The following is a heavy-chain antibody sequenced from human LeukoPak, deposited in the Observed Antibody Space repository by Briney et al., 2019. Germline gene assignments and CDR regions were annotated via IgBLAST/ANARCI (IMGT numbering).Heavy chain of an antibody. Sequence: GGSLRLSCAASGFTFSDYCTSWIRQAPGKGLEWVSYISSSGSTIYYADSVKGRFTISRDNAKNSLYLQMNSLRAEDTAVYYCARRYSGYDFGGGYYYGMDVWGQGTTVTVSS. V-gene: IGHV3-11*01. CDR1: GFTFSDYC. J-gene: IGHJ6*02. CDR2: ISSSGSTI. CDR3: ARRYSGYDFGGGYYYGMDV. D-gene: IGHD5-12*01.